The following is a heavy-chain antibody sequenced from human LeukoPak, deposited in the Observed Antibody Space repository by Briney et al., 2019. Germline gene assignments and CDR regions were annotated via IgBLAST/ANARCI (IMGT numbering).Heavy chain of an antibody. CDR3: ARTYCRGGSCHFDN. V-gene: IGHV4-59*01. D-gene: IGHD2-15*01. CDR2: ISYTGRT. CDR1: GGSTSPYY. J-gene: IGHJ4*02. Sequence: PSETLSLTCTVSGGSTSPYYWSWVRQPPRKGPEWIGYISYTGRTNYNPSLKSRVTISVDTSRNHFSLKLSSVTAADTAVYYCARTYCRGGSCHFDNWGQGTLVTVSS.